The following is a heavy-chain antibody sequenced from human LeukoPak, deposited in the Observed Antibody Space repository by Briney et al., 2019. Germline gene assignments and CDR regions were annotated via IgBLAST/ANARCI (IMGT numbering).Heavy chain of an antibody. CDR1: GFTFSSYA. Sequence: GGSLRLSCAASGFTFSSYAMSWVRQAPGKGLEWVSAISGSGGSTYYADSVKGRFTISRDNSKNTLYLQMNSLRAEDTAVYYCAKDQFVDYGDYEGGADYYYGMDVWGQGTTVTVSS. CDR2: ISGSGGST. V-gene: IGHV3-23*01. CDR3: AKDQFVDYGDYEGGADYYYGMDV. J-gene: IGHJ6*02. D-gene: IGHD4-17*01.